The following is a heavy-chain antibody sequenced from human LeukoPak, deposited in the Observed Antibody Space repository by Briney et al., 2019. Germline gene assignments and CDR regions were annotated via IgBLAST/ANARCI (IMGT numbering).Heavy chain of an antibody. CDR3: ARGAGAQWLVTGGSYYFDY. V-gene: IGHV4-34*01. D-gene: IGHD6-19*01. CDR1: GGSFSAYY. Sequence: SETLSLTCAVYGGSFSAYYWSWIRQPPGKGLEWIGEINHSGSTNYNSSLKSRVTISVDTSKNHFSLKLSSVTAADTAFYYCARGAGAQWLVTGGSYYFDYWGQGTLVTVSS. J-gene: IGHJ4*02. CDR2: INHSGST.